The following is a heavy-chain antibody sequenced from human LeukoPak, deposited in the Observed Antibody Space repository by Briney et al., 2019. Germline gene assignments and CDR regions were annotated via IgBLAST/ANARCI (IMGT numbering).Heavy chain of an antibody. CDR2: IDPGYSNM. V-gene: IGHV5-10-1*01. CDR3: ATESSGGYSH. Sequence: GXPLPGXGLEWMVTIDPGYSNMNKYSPSLEGHVTISVDKSISTVYLQWSSLKASDTAMYYCATESSGGYSHWGQGTLVTVSS. D-gene: IGHD3-10*01. J-gene: IGHJ4*02.